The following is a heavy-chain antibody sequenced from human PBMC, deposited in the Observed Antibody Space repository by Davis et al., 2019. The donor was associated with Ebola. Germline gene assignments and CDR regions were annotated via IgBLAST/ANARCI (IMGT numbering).Heavy chain of an antibody. Sequence: MPSETLSLTCTVSGGSISSSSYYWGWIRQPPGKGLEWLGSIYYSGSTYYNPSLKSRVTISVDTSKNQFSLKLSSVTAADTAVYYCARRVWGSSRARDNWFDPWGQGTLVTVSS. D-gene: IGHD6-13*01. J-gene: IGHJ5*02. CDR3: ARRVWGSSRARDNWFDP. CDR2: IYYSGST. CDR1: GGSISSSSYY. V-gene: IGHV4-39*01.